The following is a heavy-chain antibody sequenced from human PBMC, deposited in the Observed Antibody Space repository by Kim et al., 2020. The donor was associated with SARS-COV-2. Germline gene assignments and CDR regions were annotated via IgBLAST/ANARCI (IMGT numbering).Heavy chain of an antibody. V-gene: IGHV3-23*01. CDR2: ISGSGGST. D-gene: IGHD4-17*01. CDR1: GFTFSSYA. CDR3: AKDTYGGRLRSLGA. Sequence: GGSLRLSCAASGFTFSSYAMSWVRQAPGKGLEWVSAISGSGGSTYYADSVKGRFTISRDNSKNTLYLQMNSLRAEDTAVYYCAKDTYGGRLRSLGAWGQGTLVTVSS. J-gene: IGHJ5*02.